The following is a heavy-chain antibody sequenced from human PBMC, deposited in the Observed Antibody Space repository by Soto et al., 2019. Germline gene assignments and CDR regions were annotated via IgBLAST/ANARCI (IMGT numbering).Heavy chain of an antibody. J-gene: IGHJ4*02. CDR2: ISVSGEIT. CDR1: GFTFSAYA. CDR3: AREPPYVTRGVNPYFDL. V-gene: IGHV3-23*01. Sequence: PGGSLRLSCAASGFTFSAYALSWVRQAPGKGLEWVSTISVSGEITYYADSVKGRFAISRDVSKKTLYLQMNSLRADDTAVYFCAREPPYVTRGVNPYFDLWGLGTLVTVSS. D-gene: IGHD3-10*01.